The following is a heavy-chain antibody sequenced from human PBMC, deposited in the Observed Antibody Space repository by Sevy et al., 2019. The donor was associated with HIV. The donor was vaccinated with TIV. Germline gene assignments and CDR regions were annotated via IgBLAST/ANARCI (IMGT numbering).Heavy chain of an antibody. Sequence: GGSLRLSCAASGFTFSSYWMNWVRQAPGEGLEWVANIMQDGSEIYYVDSVKGRFTISRDNAKNSLYLQMNSLRAEDRAVYYCARGGRLLWSGASTLPLDYWGQGTRVTVSS. CDR2: IMQDGSEI. CDR3: ARGGRLLWSGASTLPLDY. J-gene: IGHJ4*02. V-gene: IGHV3-7*01. D-gene: IGHD3-10*01. CDR1: GFTFSSYW.